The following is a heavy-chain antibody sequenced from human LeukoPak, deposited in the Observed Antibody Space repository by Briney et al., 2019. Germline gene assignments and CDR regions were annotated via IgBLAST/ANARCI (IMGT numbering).Heavy chain of an antibody. V-gene: IGHV1-69*13. CDR2: IIPIFGTA. CDR3: ARRGAGDSSGYYLDY. CDR1: GGTFSTYA. D-gene: IGHD3-22*01. Sequence: SVKVSCKASGGTFSTYAIDWVRQAPGQGLEWVGGIIPIFGTANYAQKFQGRVTITADESTSTAYMELSSLRSEDTAVYYCARRGAGDSSGYYLDYWGQGTLVTVSS. J-gene: IGHJ4*02.